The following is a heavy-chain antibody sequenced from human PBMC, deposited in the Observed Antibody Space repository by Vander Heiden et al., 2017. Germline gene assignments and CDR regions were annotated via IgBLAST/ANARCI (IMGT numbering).Heavy chain of an antibody. CDR3: ARDRVRMVRGRNYYGMDV. J-gene: IGHJ6*02. CDR2: INPSGGST. D-gene: IGHD3-10*01. Sequence: QVQLVQSGAEGKKPGASVKVPGKAPGYTFTRTYGHWVRQAPGQGLGWMGIINPSGGSTSYAQKFQGRVTMTRDTSTSTDYMELSSLRSEDTAVYYCARDRVRMVRGRNYYGMDVWGQGTTVTVSS. CDR1: GYTFTRTY. V-gene: IGHV1-46*01.